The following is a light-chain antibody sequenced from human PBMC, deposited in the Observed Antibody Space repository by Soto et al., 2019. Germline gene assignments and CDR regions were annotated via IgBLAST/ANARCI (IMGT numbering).Light chain of an antibody. V-gene: IGKV1-5*03. J-gene: IGKJ1*01. CDR3: QQYKTYPWT. Sequence: DIQMTQSPSTLSASVGDRVTITCRASQSISSWLAWYQQKPGKAPKLLIYKASTLESGVPSRFSGSGSGTDFTLTISRLQPDDFATYYCQQYKTYPWTFGQGTKVEIK. CDR1: QSISSW. CDR2: KAS.